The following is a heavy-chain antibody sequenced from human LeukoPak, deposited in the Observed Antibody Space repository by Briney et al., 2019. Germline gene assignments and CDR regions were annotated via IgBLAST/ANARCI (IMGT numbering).Heavy chain of an antibody. D-gene: IGHD3-10*01. V-gene: IGHV3-23*01. CDR3: AKYYGAGTEFDY. CDR2: ISGSGGST. J-gene: IGHJ4*02. CDR1: GFTFSSYA. Sequence: GGSLRLSCAASGFTFSSYAMSWVRQAPGKGLEWVSAISGSGGSTYYADSVKGRFTISRDNSENTLYLQMDSLRAEDTAVYYCAKYYGAGTEFDYWGQGTLVTVSS.